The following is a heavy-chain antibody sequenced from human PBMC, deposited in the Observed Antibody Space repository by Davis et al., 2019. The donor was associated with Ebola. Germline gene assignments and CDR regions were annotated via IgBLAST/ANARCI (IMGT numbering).Heavy chain of an antibody. Sequence: SETLSLTCTVSRGSITNGDYAWSWIRQSPGKALEWIGYIHHSGGTYYNPSLKSRLTISVDTSKNLFSLRLNSVTAADTAVYYCGRDDLTELIDSWGQGTLVTVSS. CDR3: GRDDLTELIDS. D-gene: IGHD1-26*01. V-gene: IGHV4-30-4*08. CDR1: RGSITNGDYA. J-gene: IGHJ4*02. CDR2: IHHSGGT.